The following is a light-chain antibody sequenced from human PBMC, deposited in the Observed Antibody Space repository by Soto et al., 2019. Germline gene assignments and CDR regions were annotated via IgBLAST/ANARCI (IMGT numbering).Light chain of an antibody. CDR3: QQSSNWPPIN. V-gene: IGKV3-11*01. CDR1: ETVSHNY. J-gene: IGKJ5*01. CDR2: AAS. Sequence: DIVLSQSPVTPSFSPGEIATLSCRASETVSHNYLAWYQQIPGQAPRLLIYAASYRATGIPDRFSGSGSGTDFTLTISSLEPEDFAVYYCQQSSNWPPINFGQGTRLEIK.